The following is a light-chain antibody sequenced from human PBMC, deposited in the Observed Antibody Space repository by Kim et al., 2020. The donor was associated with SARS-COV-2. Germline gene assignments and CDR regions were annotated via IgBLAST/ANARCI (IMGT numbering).Light chain of an antibody. V-gene: IGKV1-39*01. Sequence: SASAEDAVTTTSQASQDIPSYLDWYQRNPGKAPNLLFWGASALQSGVPSSFSGSRSGTDFPLTIGSLQPKDFATYYCQQTYSALTFGPRAKVDIK. J-gene: IGKJ3*01. CDR2: GAS. CDR1: QDIPSY. CDR3: QQTYSALT.